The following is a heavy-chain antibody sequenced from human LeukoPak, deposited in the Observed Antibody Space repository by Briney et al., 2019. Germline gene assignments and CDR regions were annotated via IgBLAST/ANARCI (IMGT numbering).Heavy chain of an antibody. Sequence: PGRSLRLSCAASGFTFTSYAMSWVRHAPGKGLEWVSAIVDSGGSTYYADSVKSRFTISRDNSKNTVYLQMNSLRAEDTTAYYCARGETSSYDYWGQGTLVTVSS. CDR1: GFTFTSYA. D-gene: IGHD2-2*01. V-gene: IGHV3-23*01. CDR3: ARGETSSYDY. J-gene: IGHJ4*02. CDR2: IVDSGGST.